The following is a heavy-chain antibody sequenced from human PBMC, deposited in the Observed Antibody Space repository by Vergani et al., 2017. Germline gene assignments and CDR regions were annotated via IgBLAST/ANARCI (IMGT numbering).Heavy chain of an antibody. Sequence: QVQLVQSGGGVVQPGGSLRLSCVASGFTFNRYGMQWVRQAPGKGLAWVAYVFFDGSNEYYADSVKGRFFVSRDNSNDALYLQMNSLRTDDTAVYYCARDLAYGHEGSCALWGQGSVVTVSS. CDR2: VFFDGSNE. V-gene: IGHV3-30*02. J-gene: IGHJ4*02. D-gene: IGHD2-15*01. CDR1: GFTFNRYG. CDR3: ARDLAYGHEGSCAL.